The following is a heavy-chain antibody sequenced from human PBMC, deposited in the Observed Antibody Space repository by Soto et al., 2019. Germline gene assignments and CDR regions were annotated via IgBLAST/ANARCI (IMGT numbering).Heavy chain of an antibody. CDR1: GGTFSSYA. J-gene: IGHJ6*02. CDR2: IIPTFGTA. D-gene: IGHD2-2*01. Sequence: QVQLVQSGAEVKKPGSSVKVSCKASGGTFSSYAISWVRQAPGQGLEWMGGIIPTFGTANYAQKLQGRVTIRADESTGRAYMELCSLGSEDTAVYYCARHVPAAGYYYGMDVWGQGTTVTVSS. V-gene: IGHV1-69*12. CDR3: ARHVPAAGYYYGMDV.